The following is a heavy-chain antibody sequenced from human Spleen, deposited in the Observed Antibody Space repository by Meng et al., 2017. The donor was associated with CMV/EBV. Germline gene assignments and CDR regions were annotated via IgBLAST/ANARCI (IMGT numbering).Heavy chain of an antibody. CDR3: AKDARTGPNF. D-gene: IGHD3/OR15-3a*01. CDR2: ISYDGSNK. J-gene: IGHJ4*02. CDR1: GFTFSSYA. V-gene: IGHV3-30*04. Sequence: GESLKISCAVFGFTFSSYAMHWVRQAPGKGLEWVAVISYDGSNKYYADSVKGRFTISRDNSKNALYLQMDNLSAEDTALYHCAKDARTGPNFWGPGTLVTVSS.